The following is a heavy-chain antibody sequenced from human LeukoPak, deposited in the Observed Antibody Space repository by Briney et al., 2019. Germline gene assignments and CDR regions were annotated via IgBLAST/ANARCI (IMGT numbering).Heavy chain of an antibody. D-gene: IGHD3-9*01. CDR3: AKGDNNILTGYYNSFDS. Sequence: GGSLRLSCAASGFTFSSYAMSWIRQAPGKGLEWVSSVSGSAISTYYADSVKGRFTISRDNSRNTLYLQMNSLRAEDTALFYCAKGDNNILTGYYNSFDSWGQGTLVTVSS. CDR1: GFTFSSYA. V-gene: IGHV3-23*01. J-gene: IGHJ4*02. CDR2: VSGSAIST.